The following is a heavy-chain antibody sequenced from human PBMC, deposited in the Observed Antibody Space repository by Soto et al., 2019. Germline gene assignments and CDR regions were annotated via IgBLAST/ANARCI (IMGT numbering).Heavy chain of an antibody. CDR2: TYYSGST. Sequence: PSETLSLTCTVSGGSMIAYYWNWMRQPPGKGLQWIGYTYYSGSTTYNPSLKSRVTISVDSSKNQFSLKLDSVTPAGPAVYYCARVRGTAGKKYFDYWGPGTLVTVSS. CDR1: GGSMIAYY. J-gene: IGHJ4*02. V-gene: IGHV4-59*01. D-gene: IGHD6-13*01. CDR3: ARVRGTAGKKYFDY.